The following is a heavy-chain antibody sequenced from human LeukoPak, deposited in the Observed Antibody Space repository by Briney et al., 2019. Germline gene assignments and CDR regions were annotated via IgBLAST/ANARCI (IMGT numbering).Heavy chain of an antibody. V-gene: IGHV3-30*18. Sequence: GRSLRLSCAASGLTFSTYGMHWVRQAPGKGLEWVAVISYDGSNKYYTDSVKGRFTISRDNSKNTLCLQMNSLRAEDTAVYYCAKASNGGSYYGVIIDYWGQGTLVTVSS. J-gene: IGHJ4*02. CDR1: GLTFSTYG. CDR3: AKASNGGSYYGVIIDY. CDR2: ISYDGSNK. D-gene: IGHD1-26*01.